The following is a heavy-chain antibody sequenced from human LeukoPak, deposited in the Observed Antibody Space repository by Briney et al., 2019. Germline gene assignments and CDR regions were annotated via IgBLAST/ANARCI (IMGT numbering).Heavy chain of an antibody. CDR2: IYYSGST. J-gene: IGHJ4*02. D-gene: IGHD6-13*01. CDR3: AGGLAAAGFDY. Sequence: SETLSLTCTVSGGSISSYYWSWIRQPPGKGLEWIGYIYYSGSTNYNPSHKSRVTISVDTSKNQFSLKLSSVTAADTAVYYCAGGLAAAGFDYWGQGTLVTVSS. CDR1: GGSISSYY. V-gene: IGHV4-59*01.